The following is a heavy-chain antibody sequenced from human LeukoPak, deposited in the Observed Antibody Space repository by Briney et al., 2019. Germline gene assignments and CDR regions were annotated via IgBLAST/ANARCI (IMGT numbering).Heavy chain of an antibody. J-gene: IGHJ4*02. CDR1: GFTFDDYG. CDR2: INWNGGST. Sequence: PGGSLRLSCAASGFTFDDYGMSWVRQAPGKGLEWVPGINWNGGSTGYADSVKGRFTISRDNAKNPLYLQMNSLRAEDTALYYCARAEILGDSSGYYYEDYWGQGTLVTVSS. V-gene: IGHV3-20*04. D-gene: IGHD3-22*01. CDR3: ARAEILGDSSGYYYEDY.